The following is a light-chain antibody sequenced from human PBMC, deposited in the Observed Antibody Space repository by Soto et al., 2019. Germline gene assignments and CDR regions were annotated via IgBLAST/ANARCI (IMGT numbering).Light chain of an antibody. J-gene: IGLJ1*01. CDR2: DDN. V-gene: IGLV1-51*01. Sequence: QSVLTQPPSVSAAPGQRVTISCSGSASNIGNNSVSWYQQLPGAAPKLLIYDDNNRPSGIPDRFSGSKSGTSATLGITGLQTGDEADYYCGTWDTSLLACVFGPGTKLTVL. CDR1: ASNIGNNS. CDR3: GTWDTSLLACV.